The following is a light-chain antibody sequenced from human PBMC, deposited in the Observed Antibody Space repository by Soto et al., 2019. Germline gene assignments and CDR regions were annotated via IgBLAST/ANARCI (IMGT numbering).Light chain of an antibody. CDR2: DVS. V-gene: IGLV2-14*01. CDR1: SSDVGGYNY. CDR3: SSYTTSNTRQIV. J-gene: IGLJ1*01. Sequence: QPVLAQRASVSGSPGQSITISCTGTSSDVGGYNYVSWYQQHPGKAPKFMIYDVSNRPSGVSNRFSGSKSGNTASLTISGLQAEDEADYYCSSYTTSNTRQIVFGTGTKATVL.